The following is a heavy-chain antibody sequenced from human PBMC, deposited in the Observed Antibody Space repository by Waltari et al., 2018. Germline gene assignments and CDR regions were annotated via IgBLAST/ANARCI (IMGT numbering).Heavy chain of an antibody. V-gene: IGHV4-4*02. Sequence: QLQLQESGPGLVKPSGTLSLSCAASGNPMSGTYWWSWVRQSPQKGLEWIGQVHGSGRSNYSPSFASRVTVSLDTSNNQFSLKVTAATAADTAVYYCARDRGRGLYLDTWGPGTLVTVSP. CDR3: ARDRGRGLYLDT. D-gene: IGHD2-15*01. CDR2: VHGSGRS. CDR1: GNPMSGTYW. J-gene: IGHJ5*02.